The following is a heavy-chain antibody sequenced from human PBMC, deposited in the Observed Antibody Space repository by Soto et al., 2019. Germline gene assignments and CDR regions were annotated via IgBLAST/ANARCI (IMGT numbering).Heavy chain of an antibody. D-gene: IGHD2-15*01. CDR2: IAYDGSNA. Sequence: QVQLVESGGGVVQPGGSLRLDCAASGFTFRNYAMHWVRQAPGKGLECLAVIAYDGSNAFYRDSVKGRFTISRDNSKNTLYLNRNSLRSEDTGVYYCARGDREDILVVVGARPGEYGIDIGGQGTTVTVSS. V-gene: IGHV3-30*14. J-gene: IGHJ6*02. CDR1: GFTFRNYA. CDR3: ARGDREDILVVVGARPGEYGIDI.